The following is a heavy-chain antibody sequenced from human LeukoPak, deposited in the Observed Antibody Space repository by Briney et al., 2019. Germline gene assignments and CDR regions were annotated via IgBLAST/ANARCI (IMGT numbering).Heavy chain of an antibody. V-gene: IGHV3-49*04. CDR2: IRSKAYGGTT. CDR3: TRGRIAARAY. D-gene: IGHD6-13*01. CDR1: GFTFGDYA. J-gene: IGHJ4*02. Sequence: PGGSLRLSCTASGFTFGDYAMSWVRQAPGKGLGWVGFIRSKAYGGTTEYAASVKGRFTISRDDSKSIAYLQMNSLKTEDTAVYYCTRGRIAARAYWGQGTLVTVSS.